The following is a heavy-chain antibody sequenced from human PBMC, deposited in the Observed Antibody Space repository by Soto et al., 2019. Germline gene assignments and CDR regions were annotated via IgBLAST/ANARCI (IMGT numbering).Heavy chain of an antibody. CDR2: IHSSGNT. D-gene: IGHD3-22*01. J-gene: IGHJ4*02. Sequence: QVQLQESGPGLVDPLGTLSLTCAVSGTSVSGANWWGWVRQPPGKGLEWIGEIHSSGNTDYNPSLKSRVTISRDMSKNEFYLKLPYVTAADTTVYYCARTGPYSSGNNWGQGTLVTVSS. CDR1: GTSVSGANW. V-gene: IGHV4-4*02. CDR3: ARTGPYSSGNN.